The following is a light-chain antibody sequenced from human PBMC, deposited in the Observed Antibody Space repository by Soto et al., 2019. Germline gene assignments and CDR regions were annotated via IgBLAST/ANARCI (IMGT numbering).Light chain of an antibody. V-gene: IGLV7-43*01. CDR3: LLYCGVDQVGV. J-gene: IGLJ3*02. Sequence: QAVVTQEPSLTVSPGGTVTLTCASSTEAVTFSHWPNWFQQKPGQAPRPLIYRTSKKHSWTPARFSGSLLEGKAALTLSGVQPEDEADDYCLLYCGVDQVGVFGGGTKVTVL. CDR2: RTS. CDR1: TEAVTFSHW.